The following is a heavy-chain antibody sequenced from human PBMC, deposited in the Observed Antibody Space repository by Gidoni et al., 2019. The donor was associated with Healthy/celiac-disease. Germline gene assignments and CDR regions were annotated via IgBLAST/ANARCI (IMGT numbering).Heavy chain of an antibody. V-gene: IGHV1-18*01. CDR1: GYTFASYG. Sequence: QVQLVQSGAEVKKPGASVKVSCKASGYTFASYGISWVRQAPGQGLEWMGWISAYNGNTNYAQKLQGRVTMTTDTSTSTAYMELRSLRSDDTAVYYCARDDVAAAGTWSSAFDIWGQGTMVTVSS. J-gene: IGHJ3*02. D-gene: IGHD6-13*01. CDR2: ISAYNGNT. CDR3: ARDDVAAAGTWSSAFDI.